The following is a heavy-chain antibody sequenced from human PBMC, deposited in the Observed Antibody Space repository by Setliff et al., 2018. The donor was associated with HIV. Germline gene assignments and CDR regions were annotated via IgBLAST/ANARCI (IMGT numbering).Heavy chain of an antibody. V-gene: IGHV1-69*10. CDR1: GGTFSSYA. D-gene: IGHD6-19*01. CDR2: IIPILGIA. J-gene: IGHJ6*03. CDR3: ARNPEMAALNYFYYYMDV. Sequence: RASVKVSCKASGGTFSSYAISWVRQAPGQGLEWMGGIIPILGIANYAQKFQGRVTITADKSTTTAFMDLSGLRSEDTAVYYCARNPEMAALNYFYYYMDVWGKGTTVTVSS.